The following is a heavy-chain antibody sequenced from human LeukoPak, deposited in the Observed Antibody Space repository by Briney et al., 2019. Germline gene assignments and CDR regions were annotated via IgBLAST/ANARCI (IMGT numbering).Heavy chain of an antibody. CDR1: RYTFTSYD. CDR3: ARGADLDYDFWSGPRPYYYYGMDV. Sequence: ASVNVSCKASRYTFTSYDINWVRQATGQGLEWMGWMNPNSGNTGYAQKFQGRVTMTRNTSISTAYMELSSLRSEDTAVYYCARGADLDYDFWSGPRPYYYYGMDVWGQGTTVTVSS. CDR2: MNPNSGNT. D-gene: IGHD3-3*01. J-gene: IGHJ6*02. V-gene: IGHV1-8*01.